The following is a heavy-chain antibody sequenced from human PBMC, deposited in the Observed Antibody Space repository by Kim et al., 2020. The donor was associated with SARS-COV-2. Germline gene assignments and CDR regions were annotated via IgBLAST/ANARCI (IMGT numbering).Heavy chain of an antibody. CDR3: AKEVTHQLLPYNWFDP. CDR2: FSGSGSST. Sequence: QTPGKGLAWVFDFSGSGSSTYYADSVKGRFTVSRDLAKNTLCLRMHSLGAEDTAVYYCAKEVTHQLLPYNWFDPWGQGTLVTVSS. D-gene: IGHD2-2*01. V-gene: IGHV3-23*01. J-gene: IGHJ5*02.